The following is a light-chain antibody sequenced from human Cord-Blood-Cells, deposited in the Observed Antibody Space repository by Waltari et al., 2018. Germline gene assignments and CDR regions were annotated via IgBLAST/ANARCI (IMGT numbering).Light chain of an antibody. CDR2: DVS. J-gene: IGLJ1*01. CDR3: RSYSGQHHSV. Sequence: QSALTQPRSVSGSPGQSVTISCTGTSSDVGGYNYVSWYQQHPGKAPKLMIYDVSKRPFRGLDRFSCSKACKPASLTILWLQGWDEADYYLRSYSGQHHSVFRPGTQATVL. CDR1: SSDVGGYNY. V-gene: IGLV2-11*01.